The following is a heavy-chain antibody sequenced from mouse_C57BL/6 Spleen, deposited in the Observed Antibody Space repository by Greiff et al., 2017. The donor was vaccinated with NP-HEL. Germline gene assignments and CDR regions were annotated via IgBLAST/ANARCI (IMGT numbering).Heavy chain of an antibody. V-gene: IGHV5-16*01. J-gene: IGHJ4*01. CDR3: AREGSSYYYAMDY. CDR2: INYDGSST. Sequence: DVKLVESEGGLVQPGSSMKLSCTASGFTFSDYYMAWVRQVPEKGLEWVANINYDGSSTYYLDSLKSRFIISRDNAKNILYLQMSSLKSEDTATYYCAREGSSYYYAMDYWGQGTSVTVSS. D-gene: IGHD1-1*01. CDR1: GFTFSDYY.